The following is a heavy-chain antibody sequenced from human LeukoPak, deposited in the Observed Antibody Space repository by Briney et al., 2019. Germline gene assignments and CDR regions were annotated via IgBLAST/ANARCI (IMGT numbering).Heavy chain of an antibody. Sequence: GASVKVSCKASGYTFTSYGISWVRQAPGQGLEWMGWISAYNGNTNYAQKLQGRVTMTTDTSTSTAYMELRSLRSDDTAVYYCARDPYYYDSSGYYDGDYFDYWGQGTLVTVSS. CDR2: ISAYNGNT. CDR3: ARDPYYYDSSGYYDGDYFDY. J-gene: IGHJ4*02. CDR1: GYTFTSYG. D-gene: IGHD3-22*01. V-gene: IGHV1-18*01.